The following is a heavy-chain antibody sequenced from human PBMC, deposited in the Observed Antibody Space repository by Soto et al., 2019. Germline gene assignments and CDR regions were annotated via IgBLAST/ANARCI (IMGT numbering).Heavy chain of an antibody. J-gene: IGHJ6*02. CDR1: GGTFSSYA. Sequence: QVQLVQSGAEVKKPGSSVKVSCKASGGTFSSYAISWVRQAPGQGLEWMGGISPIFGTANYAQKFQGRVTITADESTSTAYPELSSLRSEDTAVYYCARGEGECSSTSCYTPREPNYYYGMDVWCQGTTVTVSS. D-gene: IGHD2-2*02. CDR2: ISPIFGTA. V-gene: IGHV1-69*01. CDR3: ARGEGECSSTSCYTPREPNYYYGMDV.